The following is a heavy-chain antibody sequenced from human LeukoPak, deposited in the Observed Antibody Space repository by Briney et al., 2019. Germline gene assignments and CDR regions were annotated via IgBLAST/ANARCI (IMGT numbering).Heavy chain of an antibody. Sequence: SETLSVTCALPGGSFNDYYWNWIRQPPGKGLEWVGEINLRGSTTYNPSLKSRVTISLDESKNQFSLKLSSVTAADTAVYFYARGGRYMSASWYRSVYYSLDVWGKGTTVTVSS. CDR3: ARGGRYMSASWYRSVYYSLDV. CDR2: INLRGST. V-gene: IGHV4-34*01. CDR1: GGSFNDYY. D-gene: IGHD6-13*01. J-gene: IGHJ6*04.